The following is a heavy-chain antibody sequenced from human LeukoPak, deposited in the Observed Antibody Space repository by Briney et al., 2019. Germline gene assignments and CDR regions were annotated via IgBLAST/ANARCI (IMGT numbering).Heavy chain of an antibody. D-gene: IGHD5-18*01. V-gene: IGHV1-69*13. CDR1: GGTFSSYA. CDR2: IIPIFGTA. CDR3: ARVEYSYAPFDY. Sequence: ASVKVSCKASGGTFSSYAISWARQAPGQGLEWMGGIIPIFGTANYAQKFQGRVTITADESTSTAYMELSSLRSEDTAVYYCARVEYSYAPFDYWGQGTLVTVSS. J-gene: IGHJ4*02.